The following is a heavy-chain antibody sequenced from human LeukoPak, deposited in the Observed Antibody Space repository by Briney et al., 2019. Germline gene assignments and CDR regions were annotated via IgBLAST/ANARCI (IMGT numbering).Heavy chain of an antibody. CDR3: AKALRSVSEYDPFDI. Sequence: GGSLRLSCAASGFTFSSYSMNWVRQAPGKGLEWVSYISSSSSTIYYADSVKGRFTISRDNAKNSLYLQMNSLRAEDTAVYYCAKALRSVSEYDPFDIWGQGTMVAVSS. D-gene: IGHD5/OR15-5a*01. V-gene: IGHV3-48*04. CDR2: ISSSSSTI. CDR1: GFTFSSYS. J-gene: IGHJ3*02.